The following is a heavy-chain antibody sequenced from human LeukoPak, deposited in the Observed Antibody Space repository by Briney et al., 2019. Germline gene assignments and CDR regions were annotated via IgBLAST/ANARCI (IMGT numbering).Heavy chain of an antibody. CDR2: INPNSGGT. J-gene: IGHJ6*02. D-gene: IGHD3-10*01. V-gene: IGHV1-2*02. CDR3: ARDKQFLSDYYGSGSYEPFYGMDV. CDR1: GYTFIGYY. Sequence: ASVKVSCKASGYTFIGYYMHWVRQAPGQGLEWMGWINPNSGGTNYAQKFQGRVTMTRDTSISTAYMELSRLRSDDTAVYYCARDKQFLSDYYGSGSYEPFYGMDVWGQGTTVTASS.